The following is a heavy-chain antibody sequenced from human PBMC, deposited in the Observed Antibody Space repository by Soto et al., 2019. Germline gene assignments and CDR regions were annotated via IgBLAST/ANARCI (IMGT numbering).Heavy chain of an antibody. CDR1: GFTFRSYW. D-gene: IGHD6-6*01. Sequence: EVQLVESGGALVQPGGSLRLSCAASGFTFRSYWMQWVRQAPGKGLVWVSWINSDGSSTSHADSVKGRFTISRDNAKNTLYLQMNSLRAEDTAVYYCASGGSSLNFDSWGQGTLVTVSS. J-gene: IGHJ4*02. CDR3: ASGGSSLNFDS. V-gene: IGHV3-74*01. CDR2: INSDGSST.